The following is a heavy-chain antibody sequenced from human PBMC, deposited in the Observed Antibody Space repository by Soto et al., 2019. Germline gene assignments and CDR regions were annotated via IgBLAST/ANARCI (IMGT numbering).Heavy chain of an antibody. Sequence: QVQLVQSGAEVKEPGDSVRVSCEASGYTFTAYYIHWVRKAPGQGLEWMGWINPKFGDTTYAQDFQGMVSMTRDMSISTVYMEFSRLTSDDTAIYYCARNMDYYYGRGSGNGHGVWGQGNTVTVFS. CDR2: INPKFGDT. D-gene: IGHD3-10*02. CDR3: ARNMDYYYGRGSGNGHGV. V-gene: IGHV1-2*02. J-gene: IGHJ6*02. CDR1: GYTFTAYY.